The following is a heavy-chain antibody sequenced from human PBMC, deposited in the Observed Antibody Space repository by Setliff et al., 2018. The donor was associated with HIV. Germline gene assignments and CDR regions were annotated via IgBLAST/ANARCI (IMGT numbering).Heavy chain of an antibody. V-gene: IGHV3-49*04. CDR2: IRSKTYGGTT. Sequence: GGSLRLSCTASGFTFGDYAMSWVRQAPGKGLEWVGLIRSKTYGGTTEYAASVKGRFTMSRDDSKSIAYLQMNSLKTEDTAVYYCTSGGIAAAGLYYWGQGTLVTVSS. CDR1: GFTFGDYA. J-gene: IGHJ4*02. D-gene: IGHD6-13*01. CDR3: TSGGIAAAGLYY.